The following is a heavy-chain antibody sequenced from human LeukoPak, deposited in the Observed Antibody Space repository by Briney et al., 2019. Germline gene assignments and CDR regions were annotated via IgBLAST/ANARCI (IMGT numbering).Heavy chain of an antibody. D-gene: IGHD3-10*01. J-gene: IGHJ4*02. CDR2: ISDSGGRT. CDR3: ARVTDLLWFGESQHDY. V-gene: IGHV3-23*01. Sequence: GGSLRLSCAASGFAFSSQDMGWVRQAPGKGLEWVSAISDSGGRTYYADSVKGRFTISRDNSKNMLFLQMNSLRAEDTAVYYCARVTDLLWFGESQHDYWGQGTLVTVSS. CDR1: GFAFSSQD.